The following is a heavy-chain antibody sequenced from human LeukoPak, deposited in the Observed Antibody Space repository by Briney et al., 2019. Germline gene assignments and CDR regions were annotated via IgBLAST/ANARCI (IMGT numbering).Heavy chain of an antibody. CDR2: VYYSGAT. CDR1: GGPITSYY. CDR3: ARDRSSFDY. J-gene: IGHJ4*02. D-gene: IGHD6-6*01. V-gene: IGHV4-59*01. Sequence: PSETLSLTCTVSGGPITSYYWSWIRQPPGKGLEWIGYVYYSGATNYNPSLQSRVTISADTSKNQFSLKLSSVTAADTAVYYCARDRSSFDYWGQGTLVTVSS.